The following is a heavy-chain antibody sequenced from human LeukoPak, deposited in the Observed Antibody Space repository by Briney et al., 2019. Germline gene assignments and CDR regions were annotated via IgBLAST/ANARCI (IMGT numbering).Heavy chain of an antibody. CDR1: GFAFSSYS. Sequence: PGGSPRLSCAASGFAFSSYSMNWVRQAPGKGLEWVSYIGTSSSPKYYADSVKGRFTISRDNDKNSIYLQMDSLRDEDTAVYYCARGNRGLSPDYWGQGTLVTVSS. V-gene: IGHV3-48*02. CDR2: IGTSSSPK. J-gene: IGHJ4*02. CDR3: ARGNRGLSPDY. D-gene: IGHD1-14*01.